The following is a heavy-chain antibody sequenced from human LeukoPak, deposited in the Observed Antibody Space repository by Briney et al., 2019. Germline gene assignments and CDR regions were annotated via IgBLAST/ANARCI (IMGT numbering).Heavy chain of an antibody. V-gene: IGHV3-21*05. CDR1: GFTFRSYS. CDR2: TDVGGDGYK. Sequence: GGSLRLSCAASGFTFRSYSMNWVRQAPGKGLEWISYTDVGGDGYKYYADSVKGRFTISRDNAKNSLYLQMNSLRVEDTAVYYCARGVTATRYFYYGLDVWGLGTTVIVSS. D-gene: IGHD2-21*02. J-gene: IGHJ6*02. CDR3: ARGVTATRYFYYGLDV.